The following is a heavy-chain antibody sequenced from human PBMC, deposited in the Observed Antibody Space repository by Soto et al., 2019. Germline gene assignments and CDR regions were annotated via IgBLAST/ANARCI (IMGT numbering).Heavy chain of an antibody. J-gene: IGHJ5*02. CDR3: ARGSNHCSGGSCYSDWFAP. V-gene: IGHV1-8*01. CDR2: MNPNTGNT. Sequence: QVQLVQSGAEVKKPGASVRVSCKASGYTFTSSDVYWVRQATGQGLELMGWMNPNTGNTGYAQKFQGRVTMTRNTSISTAYMELSSLRSEDTAVYYCARGSNHCSGGSCYSDWFAPWGKGTPVTVSS. CDR1: GYTFTSSD. D-gene: IGHD2-15*01.